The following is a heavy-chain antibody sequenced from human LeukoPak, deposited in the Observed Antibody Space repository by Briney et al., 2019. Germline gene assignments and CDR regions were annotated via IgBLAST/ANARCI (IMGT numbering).Heavy chain of an antibody. CDR1: GGSISSYY. CDR3: ARERYYGSGSYVYYYYMDV. Sequence: PSETLSLTCTVSGGSISSYYWSWIRQPAGKGLEWIGRIYTSGSTNYNPSLKSRVTMSVDTSKNQFSLKLSSVTAADTAVYYCARERYYGSGSYVYYYYMDVWGKGTTVTISS. D-gene: IGHD3-10*01. CDR2: IYTSGST. V-gene: IGHV4-4*07. J-gene: IGHJ6*03.